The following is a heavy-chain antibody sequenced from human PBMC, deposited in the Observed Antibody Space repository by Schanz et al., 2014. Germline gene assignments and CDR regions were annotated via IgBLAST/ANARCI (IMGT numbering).Heavy chain of an antibody. J-gene: IGHJ6*02. D-gene: IGHD3-10*01. CDR2: INPSGGST. V-gene: IGHV1-46*01. CDR3: VRDAGWAFGDYHGMDV. CDR1: GYTFTSYY. Sequence: QVQLVQSGAEVKKPGASVKLSCKASGYTFTSYYMHWVRQAPGQGLEWMGIINPSGGSTSYAQKFQGRVTMTRDTSTSTVYMELSSLRSEDTAVYYCVRDAGWAFGDYHGMDVWGQGTSVTVSS.